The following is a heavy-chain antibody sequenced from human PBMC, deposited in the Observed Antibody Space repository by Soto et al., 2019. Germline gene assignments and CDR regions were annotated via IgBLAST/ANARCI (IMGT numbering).Heavy chain of an antibody. CDR2: ISGSGGST. CDR1: GYTFSDYA. Sequence: EVQVLESGGGLVQPGGSLRLSCAASGYTFSDYAMNWVRQAPGKGLELVSTISGSGGSTYYADSVRGRFTISRDNSKNTLYLQMNSLRAEDTAVYYCAKDGKNSNGWWAAFDIWGQGTVVTVS. J-gene: IGHJ3*02. V-gene: IGHV3-23*01. D-gene: IGHD6-19*01. CDR3: AKDGKNSNGWWAAFDI.